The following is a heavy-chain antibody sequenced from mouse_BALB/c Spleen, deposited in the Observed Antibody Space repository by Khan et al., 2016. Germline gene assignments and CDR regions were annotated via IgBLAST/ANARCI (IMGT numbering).Heavy chain of an antibody. CDR1: GYSITSDYA. J-gene: IGHJ3*01. CDR3: ARAAYSWFAY. V-gene: IGHV3-2*02. CDR2: ISYSGNT. Sequence: EVQLQESGPGLVKPSQSLSLTCTVTGYSITSDYAWNWIRQFPGNKLEWMGYISYSGNTHYIPSFKSRIYITRDTSKNPFFLQFNSVTTDDTPTYSCARAAYSWFAYWGQGTLVTVSA.